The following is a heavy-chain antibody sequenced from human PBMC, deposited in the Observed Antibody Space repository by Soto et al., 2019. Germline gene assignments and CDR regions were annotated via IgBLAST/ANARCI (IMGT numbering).Heavy chain of an antibody. CDR3: ASGGLDILTAKQTRRAYSYYGMDV. V-gene: IGHV4-34*01. Sequence: ETLSLTYVVHGGSFSDYYWSWIRQPQGKELDWTGGINQSASTYYNPSLKSRVTISVATSKDQFSLKLSSVTAADTAVYYCASGGLDILTAKQTRRAYSYYGMDVGRQGTTDTVSS. CDR2: INQSAST. CDR1: GGSFSDYY. D-gene: IGHD3-9*01. J-gene: IGHJ6*02.